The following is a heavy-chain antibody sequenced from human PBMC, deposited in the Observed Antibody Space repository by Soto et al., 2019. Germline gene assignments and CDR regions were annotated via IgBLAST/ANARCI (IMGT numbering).Heavy chain of an antibody. CDR3: ARYYDSSGYYDY. J-gene: IGHJ4*02. CDR2: IYYSGST. V-gene: IGHV4-59*01. Sequence: PSETLSLTCTVSGGSTSSYYWSWIRQPPGKGPEWIGYIYYSGSTNYNPSLKSRVIISVDTSKNQFSLKLSSVTAADTAVYYCARYYDSSGYYDYWGQGTLVTVSS. CDR1: GGSTSSYY. D-gene: IGHD3-22*01.